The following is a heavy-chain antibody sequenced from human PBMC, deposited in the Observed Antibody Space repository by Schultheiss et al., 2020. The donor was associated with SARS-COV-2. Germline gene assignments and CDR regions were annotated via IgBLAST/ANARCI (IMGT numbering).Heavy chain of an antibody. CDR2: IWYDGSNK. J-gene: IGHJ4*02. CDR1: GFTFSSYG. CDR3: AKDRLGAWVFDY. Sequence: GGSLRLSCAASGFTFSSYGMHWVRQAPGKGLEWVAVIWYDGSNKYYADSVKGRFTISRDNSKNTLYLQMNSLRAEDTAVYYCAKDRLGAWVFDYWGQGTLVTVSS. V-gene: IGHV3-33*06. D-gene: IGHD3-16*01.